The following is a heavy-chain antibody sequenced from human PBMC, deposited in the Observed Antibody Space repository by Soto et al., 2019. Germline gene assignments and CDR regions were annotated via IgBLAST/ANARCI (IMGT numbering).Heavy chain of an antibody. CDR1: GYAFTGYF. V-gene: IGHV1-2*06. CDR3: ANLPPTPDWFDP. J-gene: IGHJ5*02. CDR2: INPNSGAT. D-gene: IGHD2-15*01. Sequence: GSVKVCYKASGYAFTGYFVHWLRHAPGQGLEWMGRINPNSGATNYARKFQDRVTMTRDTSSNTAYMELSSLRSDDTAIYYCANLPPTPDWFDPWGQGTLVTVSS.